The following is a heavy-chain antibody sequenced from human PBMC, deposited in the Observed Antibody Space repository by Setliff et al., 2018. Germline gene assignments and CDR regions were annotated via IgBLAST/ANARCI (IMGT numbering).Heavy chain of an antibody. J-gene: IGHJ4*02. CDR2: IYYSGST. Sequence: SETLSLTCTVSGGSISSSSYYWGWIRQPPGKGLEWIGNIYYSGSTYYNPSLKSRVTISVDTSKSQFSLKLTSVTAADTAVYYCARGEVYDSFDYWGQGTLVTVSS. V-gene: IGHV4-39*01. CDR3: ARGEVYDSFDY. D-gene: IGHD3-3*01. CDR1: GGSISSSSYY.